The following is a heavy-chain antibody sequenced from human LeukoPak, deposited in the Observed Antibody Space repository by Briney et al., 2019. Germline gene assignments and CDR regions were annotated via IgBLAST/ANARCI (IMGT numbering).Heavy chain of an antibody. CDR2: IYHSGST. J-gene: IGHJ6*03. D-gene: IGHD5-18*01. Sequence: SETLSLTCTVSGYSISSGYYWGWIRQPPGKGLEWIGSIYHSGSTYYNPSLKSRVTISVDTSKNQFSLKLSSVTAADTAVYYCARDGGRYSYGYRYYYYYMDVWGKGTTVTVSS. V-gene: IGHV4-38-2*02. CDR3: ARDGGRYSYGYRYYYYYMDV. CDR1: GYSISSGYY.